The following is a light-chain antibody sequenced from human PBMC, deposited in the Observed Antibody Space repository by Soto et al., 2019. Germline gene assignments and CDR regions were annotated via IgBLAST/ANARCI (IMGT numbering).Light chain of an antibody. CDR1: QGISSY. CDR2: TAS. J-gene: IGKJ1*01. Sequence: DIQLTQSPSFLSASVGDRVTITRRASQGISSYLAWYQQKPGKAPKLLISTASTLQSGVPSRFSGSGSGTEFTLTISSLQTEDFATYYCQQLNNYPRTCGQGTKVDI. CDR3: QQLNNYPRT. V-gene: IGKV1-9*01.